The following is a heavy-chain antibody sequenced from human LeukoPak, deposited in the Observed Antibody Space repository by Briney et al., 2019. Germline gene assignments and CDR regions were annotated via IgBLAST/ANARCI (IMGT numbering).Heavy chain of an antibody. CDR2: IYGGGSGST. CDR3: AKDFTPDGIWDIDY. D-gene: IGHD1-14*01. CDR1: GFTFSKYT. J-gene: IGHJ4*02. V-gene: IGHV3-23*01. Sequence: GGSLRLSCVASGFTFSKYTMSWVRQAPGKGLEWVSGIYGGGSGSTFYAESVKGRFTISRDSSKNTLYLQMNSLRDEGTAIYYCAKDFTPDGIWDIDYWGRGTLITVSS.